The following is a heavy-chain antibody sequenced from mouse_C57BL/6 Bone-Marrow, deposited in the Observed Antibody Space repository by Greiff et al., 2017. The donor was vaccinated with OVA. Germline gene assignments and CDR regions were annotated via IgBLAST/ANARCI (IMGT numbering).Heavy chain of an antibody. J-gene: IGHJ3*01. CDR1: GFTFSDYG. Sequence: EVQGVESGGGLVKPGGSLKLSCAASGFTFSDYGMHWVRQAPEKGLEWVAYISSGSSTIYYADTVKGRFTISRDNAKNTLFLQMTSLRSEDTAMYYCARRYDGYHEGFAYWGQGTLVTVSA. CDR3: ARRYDGYHEGFAY. V-gene: IGHV5-17*01. CDR2: ISSGSSTI. D-gene: IGHD2-3*01.